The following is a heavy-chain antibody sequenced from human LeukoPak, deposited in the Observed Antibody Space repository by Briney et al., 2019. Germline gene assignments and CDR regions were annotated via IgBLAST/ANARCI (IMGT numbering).Heavy chain of an antibody. Sequence: GGSLRLSCAASGFTFSSYAMSWVRQAPGKGLEWVSSISSGSRSISYADSVKGRFTISRDNAKNSLYLQLNSLRAEDTAVYYCARSRYFVSHEFDAWGQGTLVTVSS. V-gene: IGHV3-21*06. J-gene: IGHJ4*02. CDR1: GFTFSSYA. CDR2: ISSGSRSI. CDR3: ARSRYFVSHEFDA. D-gene: IGHD3-9*01.